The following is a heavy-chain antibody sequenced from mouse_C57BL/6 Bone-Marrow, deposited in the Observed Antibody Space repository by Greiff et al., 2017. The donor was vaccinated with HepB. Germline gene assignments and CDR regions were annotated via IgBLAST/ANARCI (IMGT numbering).Heavy chain of an antibody. Sequence: VQLVESGGDLVKPGGSLKLSCAASGFTFSSYGMSWVSQTPDKRLEWVATISSGGSYTYYPDSVKGRFTISRDNAKNTLYLQMSSLKSEDTAMYYCARREANWVLYYAMDYWGQGTSVTVSS. J-gene: IGHJ4*01. CDR2: ISSGGSYT. CDR3: ARREANWVLYYAMDY. CDR1: GFTFSSYG. V-gene: IGHV5-6*01. D-gene: IGHD4-1*01.